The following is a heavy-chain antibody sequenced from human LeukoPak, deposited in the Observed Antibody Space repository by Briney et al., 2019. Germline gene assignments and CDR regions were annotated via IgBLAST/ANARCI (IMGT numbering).Heavy chain of an antibody. CDR2: MYYTGST. CDR1: GGSISSSNYC. V-gene: IGHV4-39*07. Sequence: SETLSLTCTVYGGSISSSNYCWGWIRQPPGKGLEWIGSMYYTGSTYYNPSLKSRVTISEDTSNNRFSLKLTSVTAADTAVYYCARENAYGSGTFDYWGQGTLVTVSS. J-gene: IGHJ4*02. D-gene: IGHD3-10*01. CDR3: ARENAYGSGTFDY.